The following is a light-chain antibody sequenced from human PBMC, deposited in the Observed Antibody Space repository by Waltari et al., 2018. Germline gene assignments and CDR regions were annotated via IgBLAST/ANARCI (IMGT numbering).Light chain of an antibody. Sequence: QTVVTQEPSLSVSPGGTVTLTCALSSGSVSSTSYPTWYQQTPGQPPRTLVYKGISRSSGVPARFSGSILGNTAALTITGAQADDESDYDCSMYMGSGVWVFGGGTKLTVL. J-gene: IGLJ3*02. V-gene: IGLV8-61*01. CDR2: KGI. CDR1: SGSVSSTSY. CDR3: SMYMGSGVWV.